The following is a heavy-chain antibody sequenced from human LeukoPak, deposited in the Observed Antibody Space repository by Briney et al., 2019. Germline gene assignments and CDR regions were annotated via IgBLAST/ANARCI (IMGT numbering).Heavy chain of an antibody. CDR1: GGTFSSYA. Sequence: ASVKVSYKASGGTFSSYAISWVRQAPEQGLEWMGGIIPIFGTANYAQKFRGRVTITTDESTSTAYMELSSLRSEDTAVYYCARDSLSRLSSSRHPAGQYYYYMDVWGKGTTVTVSS. D-gene: IGHD6-13*01. CDR3: ARDSLSRLSSSRHPAGQYYYYMDV. CDR2: IIPIFGTA. V-gene: IGHV1-69*05. J-gene: IGHJ6*03.